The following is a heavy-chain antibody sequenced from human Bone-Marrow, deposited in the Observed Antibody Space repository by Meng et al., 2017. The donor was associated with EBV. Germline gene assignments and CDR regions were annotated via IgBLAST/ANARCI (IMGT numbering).Heavy chain of an antibody. CDR1: GGTFSSYA. J-gene: IGHJ4*02. D-gene: IGHD1-14*01. CDR3: ARGGNRELHFDY. V-gene: IGHV1-69*01. Sequence: QVQLGQAGAEVKKPVSSVKVSCKASGGTFSSYAISWVRQAPGQGLEWMGGIIPIFGTANYAQKFQGRVTITADESTSTAYMELSSLRSEDTAVYYCARGGNRELHFDYWGQGTLVTVSS. CDR2: IIPIFGTA.